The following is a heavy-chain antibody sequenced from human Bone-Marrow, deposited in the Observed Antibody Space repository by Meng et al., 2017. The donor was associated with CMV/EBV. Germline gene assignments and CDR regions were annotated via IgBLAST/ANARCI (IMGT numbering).Heavy chain of an antibody. Sequence: SVKVSCKVSGYTLTELSMHWVRQAPGQGLEWMGGIIPIFGTANYAQKFQGRVTITTDESTSTAYMELSSLRSEDTAVYYCARVTKFWSGRIYYYGMDVWGQGTTVTVSS. D-gene: IGHD3-3*01. J-gene: IGHJ6*02. CDR3: ARVTKFWSGRIYYYGMDV. CDR1: GYTLTELS. V-gene: IGHV1-69*05. CDR2: IIPIFGTA.